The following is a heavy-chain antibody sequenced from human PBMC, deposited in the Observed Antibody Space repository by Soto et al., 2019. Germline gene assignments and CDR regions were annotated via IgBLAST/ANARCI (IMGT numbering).Heavy chain of an antibody. CDR2: INHSGST. D-gene: IGHD6-13*01. CDR1: GGSFSGYY. J-gene: IGHJ4*02. CDR3: SRSVSIAAAGLLDY. Sequence: QVQLQQWGAGLLKPSETLSLTCAVYGGSFSGYYWSWIRQPPGKGLEWIGEINHSGSTNYNPSLTIRVTISVDTSNNQFSPKLSSVTAADTAVYYCSRSVSIAAAGLLDYWGQGTLVTVSS. V-gene: IGHV4-34*01.